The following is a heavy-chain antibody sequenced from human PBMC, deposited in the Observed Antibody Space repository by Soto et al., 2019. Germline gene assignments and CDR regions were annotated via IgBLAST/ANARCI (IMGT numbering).Heavy chain of an antibody. CDR3: ARGTSWQLPFDY. J-gene: IGHJ4*02. Sequence: QVQLQESGPGLVKPSETLSLTCTVSSDSISSYYWSWIRQPPGKRLEWIGYISYSGSTDYNPSLKSRVTISGDTSKNQFPLKVSSVTAADTAVYYCARGTSWQLPFDYWGQGTLVTVSS. V-gene: IGHV4-59*01. CDR1: SDSISSYY. D-gene: IGHD6-13*01. CDR2: ISYSGST.